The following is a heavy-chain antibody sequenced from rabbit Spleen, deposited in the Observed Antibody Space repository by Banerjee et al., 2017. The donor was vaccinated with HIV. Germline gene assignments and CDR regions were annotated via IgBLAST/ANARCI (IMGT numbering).Heavy chain of an antibody. CDR2: IDTVTGKT. D-gene: IGHD8-1*01. CDR1: GFDFSSSYY. V-gene: IGHV1S40*01. J-gene: IGHJ6*01. Sequence: QSLEESGGDLVKPGASPTLTCTASGFDFSSSYYMCWVRQAPGKGLELIACIDTVTGKTVYASWAKGRFIMSKTSSTTVTLQMTSLTVADTATYFCARDTGSSFSTYGMDLWGQGTLVTVS. CDR3: ARDTGSSFSTYGMDL.